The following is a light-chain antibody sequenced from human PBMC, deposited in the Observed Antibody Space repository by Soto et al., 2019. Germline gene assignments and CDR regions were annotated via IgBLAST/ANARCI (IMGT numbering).Light chain of an antibody. CDR3: QQSGSSPPT. V-gene: IGKV3-20*01. CDR1: QSVSSSY. J-gene: IGKJ4*01. Sequence: EIVLTQSPGTLSLSPGERATLSCRASQSVSSSYLAWYPQKPGQAPRLLICGASSRATGIPDRFSGSGSGTNFTHTISRMETEDFAVYYCQQSGSSPPTFGGGNKVDIK. CDR2: GAS.